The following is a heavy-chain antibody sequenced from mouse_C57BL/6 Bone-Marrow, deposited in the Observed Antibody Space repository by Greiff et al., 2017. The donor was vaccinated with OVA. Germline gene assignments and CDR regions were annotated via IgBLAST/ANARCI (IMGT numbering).Heavy chain of an antibody. Sequence: QVQLKESGPELVKPGASVKISCKASGYAFSSSWMNWVKQRPGKGLEWIGRIYPGDGDTNYNGKFKGKATLTADKSSSTAYMQLSSLTSEDSAVYFCAGGSSGRGFAYWGQGTLVTVSA. V-gene: IGHV1-82*01. CDR2: IYPGDGDT. CDR3: AGGSSGRGFAY. CDR1: GYAFSSSW. D-gene: IGHD3-2*02. J-gene: IGHJ3*01.